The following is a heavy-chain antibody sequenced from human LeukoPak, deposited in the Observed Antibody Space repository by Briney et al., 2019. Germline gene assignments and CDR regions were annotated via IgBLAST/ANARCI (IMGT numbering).Heavy chain of an antibody. D-gene: IGHD6-6*01. J-gene: IGHJ4*02. CDR2: ISSSGTI. V-gene: IGHV3-69-1*02. CDR1: GFTFSDYY. CDR3: ARGRTGSYYSDY. Sequence: GGSLRLSCAASGFTFSDYYMSWIRQAPGKGLEWVSYISSSGTIYYAGSVKGRFTISRDNAKNSLYLQMNSLRVEDTAIYYCARGRTGSYYSDYWGQGTLVTVSS.